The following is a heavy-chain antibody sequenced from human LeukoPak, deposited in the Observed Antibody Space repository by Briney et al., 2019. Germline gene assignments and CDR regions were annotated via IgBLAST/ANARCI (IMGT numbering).Heavy chain of an antibody. CDR2: INPNSGGT. CDR3: ARESIAAAFPHVPHNWFDP. J-gene: IGHJ5*02. D-gene: IGHD6-13*01. V-gene: IGHV1-2*04. Sequence: ASVKVSCKASGYTFTGYYMHWVRQAPGQGLEWMGWINPNSGGTNYAQKFQGWVTMTRDTSISTAYMELSRLRSDDTAVYYCARESIAAAFPHVPHNWFDPWGQGTLVTVSS. CDR1: GYTFTGYY.